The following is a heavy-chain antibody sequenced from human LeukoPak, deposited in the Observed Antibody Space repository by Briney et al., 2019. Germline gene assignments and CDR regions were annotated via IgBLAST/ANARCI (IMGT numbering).Heavy chain of an antibody. V-gene: IGHV4-59*01. CDR3: ARGPYSSPFDY. CDR2: IYYSGST. D-gene: IGHD6-13*01. Sequence: PSETLSLTCTVSGGSISSYYWSWIRQPPGKGLEWIGYIYYSGSTNYNPSLKSRVTISVDTSKNQFSLKLSSVTAADTAVYYCARGPYSSPFDYWGQGTLVTVSS. J-gene: IGHJ4*02. CDR1: GGSISSYY.